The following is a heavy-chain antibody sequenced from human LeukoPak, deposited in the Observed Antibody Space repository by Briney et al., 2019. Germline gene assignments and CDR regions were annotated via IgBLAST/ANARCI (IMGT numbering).Heavy chain of an antibody. CDR1: GFTFSSYA. D-gene: IGHD2-2*01. CDR2: ISYDGSNK. J-gene: IGHJ2*01. Sequence: GGSLRLSCAASGFTFSSYAMHWVRQAPGKGLEWVAVISYDGSNKYYADSVKGRFTISRDNSKNTLYLQMNSLRPEDTAVYYCARDRGTTSSSGWYFDPWGRGTLVTVSS. V-gene: IGHV3-30-3*01. CDR3: ARDRGTTSSSGWYFDP.